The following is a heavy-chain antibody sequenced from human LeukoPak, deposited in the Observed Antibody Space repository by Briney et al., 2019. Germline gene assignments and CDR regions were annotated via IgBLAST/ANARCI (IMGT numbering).Heavy chain of an antibody. J-gene: IGHJ6*03. Sequence: SETLSLTCAVYGGSFSGYYWSWIRQPPGKGLEWIGEINHSGSTNYNPSLKSRVTISVDTSKNQFSLKLSSVTAADTAVYYCARLRPADSSSLHYYYMDVWGKGTTVTISS. CDR1: GGSFSGYY. D-gene: IGHD6-13*01. CDR2: INHSGST. V-gene: IGHV4-34*01. CDR3: ARLRPADSSSLHYYYMDV.